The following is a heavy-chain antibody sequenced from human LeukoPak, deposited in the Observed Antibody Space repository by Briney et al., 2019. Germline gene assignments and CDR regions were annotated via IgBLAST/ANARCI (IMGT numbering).Heavy chain of an antibody. CDR3: SRHTDPYYYYGMDV. V-gene: IGHV3-73*01. CDR2: IRSKDNNYAT. D-gene: IGHD2-8*02. CDR1: GFTFSDSV. Sequence: GGSLRLSCAASGFTFSDSVVHWVRQASGKGLEWVGRIRSKDNNYATAYAASVKGRFTISRDDSKNTAYLQMNSLKTEDTAVYYCSRHTDPYYYYGMDVWGQGTTVTVSS. J-gene: IGHJ6*02.